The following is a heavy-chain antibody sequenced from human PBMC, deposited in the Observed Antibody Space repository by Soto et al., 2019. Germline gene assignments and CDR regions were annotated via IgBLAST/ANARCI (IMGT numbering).Heavy chain of an antibody. D-gene: IGHD6-6*01. Sequence: ASVKVSCKASGGTFSSYAISWVRQAPGQGLEWMGGIIPIFGTANYAQKFQGRVTITADESTSTAYMELSSLRSEDTAVYYCARDQYSSSSGYYYYYYGMDVWGQGTTVTVS. V-gene: IGHV1-69*13. CDR2: IIPIFGTA. CDR1: GGTFSSYA. CDR3: ARDQYSSSSGYYYYYYGMDV. J-gene: IGHJ6*02.